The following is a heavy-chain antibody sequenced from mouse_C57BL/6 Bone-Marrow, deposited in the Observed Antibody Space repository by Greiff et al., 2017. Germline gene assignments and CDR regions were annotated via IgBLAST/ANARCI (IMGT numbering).Heavy chain of an antibody. CDR1: GYTFTSYW. CDR2: INPSSGYT. CDR3: ASGYYPPWFAY. V-gene: IGHV1-7*01. Sequence: VQLQQSGAELAKPGASVKLSCKASGYTFTSYWMHWVKQRPGQGLEWIGYINPSSGYTKYNQKFKDKATLTADKSSSTAYMQLTSLTSEDSAVYYCASGYYPPWFAYWGQGTLVTVSA. D-gene: IGHD2-3*01. J-gene: IGHJ3*01.